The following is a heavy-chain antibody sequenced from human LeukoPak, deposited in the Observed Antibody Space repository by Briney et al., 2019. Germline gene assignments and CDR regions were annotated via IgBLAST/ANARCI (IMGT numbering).Heavy chain of an antibody. CDR2: TNRGGHT. Sequence: PSEALSLTCSMSSGSITAIDNHYWGWIRQPPGKGLEWIGSTNRGGHTYYNPPLESRFTISVDTSKNQFSLMVTSVTAADTAVYYCAGQRAWFGEWAFDYWGPGTLVTVSS. J-gene: IGHJ4*02. D-gene: IGHD3-10*01. CDR1: SGSITAIDNHY. CDR3: AGQRAWFGEWAFDY. V-gene: IGHV4-39*01.